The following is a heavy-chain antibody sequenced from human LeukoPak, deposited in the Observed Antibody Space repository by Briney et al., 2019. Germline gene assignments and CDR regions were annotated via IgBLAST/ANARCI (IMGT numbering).Heavy chain of an antibody. J-gene: IGHJ4*02. D-gene: IGHD6-19*01. CDR3: GKSGSRDWDYFEY. CDR1: RSTLTSYA. Sequence: GGSLRLSCAASRSTLTSYAMNSVGQAPGPGLEGGSSMSGDGGDTHYADSVRGRFTISRANYKNTLFMQMNSLRAEDTAVYYCGKSGSRDWDYFEYWGQGTLVTASS. CDR2: MSGDGGDT. V-gene: IGHV3-23*01.